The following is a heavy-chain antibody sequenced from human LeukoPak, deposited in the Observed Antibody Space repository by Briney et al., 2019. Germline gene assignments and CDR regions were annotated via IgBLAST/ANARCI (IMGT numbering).Heavy chain of an antibody. V-gene: IGHV3-13*01. D-gene: IGHD1-26*01. J-gene: IGHJ4*02. CDR3: AREASGSYVFDY. CDR1: GFTFSSYD. Sequence: GGSLRLSCAASGFTFSSYDMHWVRQATGKGLEWVSAIGTAGDTYYPGSVKGRFTISRENAKNSLYLQMNSLRAGDTAVYYCAREASGSYVFDYWGQGNLVTVSS. CDR2: IGTAGDT.